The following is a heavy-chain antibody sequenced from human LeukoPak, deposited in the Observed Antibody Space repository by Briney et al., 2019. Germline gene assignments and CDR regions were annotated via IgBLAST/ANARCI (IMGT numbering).Heavy chain of an antibody. CDR2: IYHSGST. D-gene: IGHD6-19*01. Sequence: ASETLSLTCAVSGGSISSSNWWSWVRQPPGKGLEWIGEIYHSGSTNYNPSLKSRVTISVDKSKNQFSLKLSSVTAADTAVYYCARQAGSGHTAFDYWGQGTLVTVSS. CDR1: GGSISSSNW. J-gene: IGHJ4*02. CDR3: ARQAGSGHTAFDY. V-gene: IGHV4-4*02.